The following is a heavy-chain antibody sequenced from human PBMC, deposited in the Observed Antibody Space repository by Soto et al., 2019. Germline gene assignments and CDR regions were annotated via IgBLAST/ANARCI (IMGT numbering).Heavy chain of an antibody. CDR3: ARSPTMTTVFDY. CDR1: GGSFSGYY. D-gene: IGHD4-17*01. CDR2: TNHSGNT. V-gene: IGHV4-34*01. Sequence: SETLSLTCSIYGGSFSGYYWSWIRQPPGKGLEWIGETNHSGNTNYNPSLKSRVTISVDTSNNQFSLKLNSVTAADTAVYYCARSPTMTTVFDYWGQGTLVTVSS. J-gene: IGHJ4*02.